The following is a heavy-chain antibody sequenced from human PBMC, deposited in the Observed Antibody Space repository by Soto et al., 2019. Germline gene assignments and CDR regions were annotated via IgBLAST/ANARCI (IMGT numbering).Heavy chain of an antibody. Sequence: TLSLTCTVSGGSISSGGYYWSWIRQHPGKGLEWIGYIYYSGSTYYNPSLKSRVTIPVDTSKNQFSLKLSSVTAADTAVYYCARDRAAADAFDIWGQGTMVTVSS. CDR2: IYYSGST. J-gene: IGHJ3*02. CDR1: GGSISSGGYY. CDR3: ARDRAAADAFDI. D-gene: IGHD3-10*01. V-gene: IGHV4-31*03.